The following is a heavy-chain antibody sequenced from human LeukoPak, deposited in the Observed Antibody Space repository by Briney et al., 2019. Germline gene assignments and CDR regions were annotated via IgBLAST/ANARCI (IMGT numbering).Heavy chain of an antibody. V-gene: IGHV3-20*01. Sequence: PGVSLRLSCAGSGFTLDDYGMNWVRQVPVKGLEWVSGINWNGDSTGYADSVKGRFTISRDNAKNSLHLQMNSLRAEDTAIYHCARVPYYDVLTGYYMGALDIWGQGTMVIVSS. CDR3: ARVPYYDVLTGYYMGALDI. CDR2: INWNGDST. CDR1: GFTLDDYG. J-gene: IGHJ3*02. D-gene: IGHD3-9*01.